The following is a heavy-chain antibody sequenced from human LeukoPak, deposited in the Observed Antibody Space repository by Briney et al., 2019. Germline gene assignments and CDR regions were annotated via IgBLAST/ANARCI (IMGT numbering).Heavy chain of an antibody. V-gene: IGHV3-13*01. CDR2: IGTAGDT. CDR3: ARAPPQQLVVNGMDV. CDR1: GFTFSSYD. Sequence: PGGSLRLSCAASGFTFSSYDMHWVRQATGKGLEWVSAIGTAGDTYYPGSVKGRFTISRENAKNSLYLQMNSLRAGDTAVYYCARAPPQQLVVNGMDVWGQGTTVTVSS. J-gene: IGHJ6*02. D-gene: IGHD6-13*01.